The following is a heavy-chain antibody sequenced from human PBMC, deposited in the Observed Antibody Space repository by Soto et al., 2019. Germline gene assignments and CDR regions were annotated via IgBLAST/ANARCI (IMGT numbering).Heavy chain of an antibody. CDR1: GFTVNSNY. J-gene: IGHJ4*02. CDR2: IYSGGDI. D-gene: IGHD1-1*01. V-gene: IGHV3-53*01. Sequence: ELQVVESGGGLIHPGGSLRLSCGASGFTVNSNYMSWVCQAPGKGLEWVSVIYSGGDIYYADSVKGRFTISRDDSKNTVYLQMNSLRADDAAIYYCAKGNLEGLDFWGQGTLVSVSS. CDR3: AKGNLEGLDF.